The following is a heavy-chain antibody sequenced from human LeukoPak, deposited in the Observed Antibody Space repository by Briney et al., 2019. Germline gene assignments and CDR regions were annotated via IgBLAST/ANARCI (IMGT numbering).Heavy chain of an antibody. J-gene: IGHJ6*03. V-gene: IGHV3-49*03. D-gene: IGHD3-22*01. CDR3: TTASGGYYYDSSGHYYYMDV. Sequence: GGSLRLSCTASGFTFGDFAMSWFRQAPGKGLEWIGFIRSEAYGGTTEYAASVKGRFTISRDDSKNTLYLQMNSLKTEDTAVYYCTTASGGYYYDSSGHYYYMDVWGKGTTVTISS. CDR1: GFTFGDFA. CDR2: IRSEAYGGTT.